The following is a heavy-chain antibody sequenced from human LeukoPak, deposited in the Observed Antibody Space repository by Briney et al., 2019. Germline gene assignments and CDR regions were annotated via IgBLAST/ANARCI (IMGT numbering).Heavy chain of an antibody. D-gene: IGHD3-22*01. J-gene: IGHJ4*02. CDR1: GYSISNTHY. CDR3: ARNSSGNHFDY. CDR2: IYNSGST. V-gene: IGHV4-38-2*01. Sequence: SETLSLTCAVSGYSISNTHYWGWIRPPPGKGLEWIGSIYNSGSTHYNPSLKSRVTISVDTSMNQFSLQLSSVTAADTAVYYCARNSSGNHFDYWGRGTLVTVSS.